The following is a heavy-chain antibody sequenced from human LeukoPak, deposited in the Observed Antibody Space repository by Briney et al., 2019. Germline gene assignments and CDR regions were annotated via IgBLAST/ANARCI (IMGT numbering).Heavy chain of an antibody. D-gene: IGHD3-3*01. V-gene: IGHV4-39*01. Sequence: SGTLSLTCTVSGGSISSSSYYWGWIRQPPGKGLEWIGSIYYSGSTYYNPSLKSRVTISVDTSKNQFSLKLSSVTAADTAVYYCARQISDDFWSGYYPERGDYYYMDVWGKGTTVTVSS. CDR1: GGSISSSSYY. CDR3: ARQISDDFWSGYYPERGDYYYMDV. CDR2: IYYSGST. J-gene: IGHJ6*03.